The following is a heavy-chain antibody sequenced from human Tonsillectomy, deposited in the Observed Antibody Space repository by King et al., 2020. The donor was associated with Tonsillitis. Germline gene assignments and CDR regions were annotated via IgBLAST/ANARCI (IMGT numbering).Heavy chain of an antibody. CDR3: AKALYSGQYYYYGMDV. Sequence: VQLVESGGGVVQPARSLRLSCAASGFTFSSYGMHWVRQAPGKGLEWVAVISFDGSDKYYADSVKGRFTISRDNSKNTLSLQMNSLRAEDTAVYYCAKALYSGQYYYYGMDVWGQGTTVTVSS. V-gene: IGHV3-30*18. D-gene: IGHD5-12*01. CDR1: GFTFSSYG. CDR2: ISFDGSDK. J-gene: IGHJ6*02.